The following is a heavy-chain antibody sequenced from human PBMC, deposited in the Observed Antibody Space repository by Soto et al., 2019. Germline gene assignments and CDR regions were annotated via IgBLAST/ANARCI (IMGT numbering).Heavy chain of an antibody. V-gene: IGHV3-33*01. CDR2: IWYDGSNK. CDR1: GFTFSSYG. Sequence: QVQLVESGGGVVQPGRSPRLSCAASGFTFSSYGMHWVRQAPGKGLEWVAVIWYDGSNKYYADSVKGRFTISRDNSKNTLYLQMNSLRAEDTAVYYCARSGYCSGGSCYDAFDIWGQGTMVTVSS. D-gene: IGHD2-15*01. CDR3: ARSGYCSGGSCYDAFDI. J-gene: IGHJ3*02.